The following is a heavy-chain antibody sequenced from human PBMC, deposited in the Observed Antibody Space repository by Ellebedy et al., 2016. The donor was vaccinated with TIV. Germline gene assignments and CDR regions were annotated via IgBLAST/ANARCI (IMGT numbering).Heavy chain of an antibody. Sequence: GESLKISCAASGITFNYYDMHWVRQAPGKGLEWVASVSFDGSDKYYADSVKGRFTISRDTSKNTLYLQMNSLGADDTALYYCAKYRQGNYYGVDVWGQGTTVTVSS. J-gene: IGHJ6*02. CDR1: GITFNYYD. CDR2: VSFDGSDK. V-gene: IGHV3-30*18. CDR3: AKYRQGNYYGVDV. D-gene: IGHD3-16*02.